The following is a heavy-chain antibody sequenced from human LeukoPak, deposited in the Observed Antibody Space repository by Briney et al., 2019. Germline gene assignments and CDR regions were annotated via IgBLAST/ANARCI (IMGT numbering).Heavy chain of an antibody. CDR1: SGSFSDYY. Sequence: PSETLSLTCAVYSGSFSDYYWSWFRQPPGKGLEWIGEINHSGSTNFNPSLKSRVTISVDTSKNQFSLRVNSVTAADTAAYYCARGVGHYWGQGTLVTVSS. J-gene: IGHJ4*02. V-gene: IGHV4-34*01. D-gene: IGHD3-10*01. CDR2: INHSGST. CDR3: ARGVGHY.